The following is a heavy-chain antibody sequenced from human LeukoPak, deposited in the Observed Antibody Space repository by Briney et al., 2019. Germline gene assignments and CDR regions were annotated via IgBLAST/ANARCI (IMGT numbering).Heavy chain of an antibody. V-gene: IGHV4-39*07. J-gene: IGHJ4*02. D-gene: IGHD3-10*01. CDR3: TRANGYGLIDY. CDR2: IYYSGNT. CDR1: GSSISNYY. Sequence: ASETLSLTCTVSGSSISNYYWGWIRQAPGKGLEWIGSIYYSGNTYYNSSLKSRVTISLDTSKNQFCLNLFSVTAADTAMYYCTRANGYGLIDYWGQGTLVTVSS.